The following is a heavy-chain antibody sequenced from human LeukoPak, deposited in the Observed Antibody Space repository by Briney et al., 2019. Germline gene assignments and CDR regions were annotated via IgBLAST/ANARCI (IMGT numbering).Heavy chain of an antibody. D-gene: IGHD6-19*01. J-gene: IGHJ4*02. V-gene: IGHV3-30*18. CDR3: AKEGRGAVAD. CDR1: GFTFSSYG. Sequence: GGSLRLSCAASGFTFSSYGMHWVRQAPGKGLEWVAVISYDGSNKYYADSVKGRFTISRDNSKNTLYLRMNSLRAEDTAVYYCAKEGRGAVADWGQGTLVTVSS. CDR2: ISYDGSNK.